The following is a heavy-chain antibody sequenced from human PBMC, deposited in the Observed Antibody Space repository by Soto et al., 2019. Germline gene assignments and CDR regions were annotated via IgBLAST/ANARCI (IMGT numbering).Heavy chain of an antibody. J-gene: IGHJ6*02. V-gene: IGHV1-69*02. D-gene: IGHD3-3*01. CDR1: GGTFSSYT. Sequence: GASVKVSCKASGGTFSSYTISWVRQAPGQGLEWMGRIIPILGIANYAQKFQGRVTITADESTSTAYMELSSLRSEDTAVYYCARALITIFGVVTPTQYYYYGMDVWAKGPRSPSP. CDR2: IIPILGIA. CDR3: ARALITIFGVVTPTQYYYYGMDV.